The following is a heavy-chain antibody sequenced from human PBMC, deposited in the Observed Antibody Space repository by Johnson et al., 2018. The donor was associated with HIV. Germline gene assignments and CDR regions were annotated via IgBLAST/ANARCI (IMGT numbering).Heavy chain of an antibody. V-gene: IGHV3-11*01. CDR1: GFTFSDYY. Sequence: QVQLVESGGGLVQPGGSLRLSCAASGFTFSDYYMSWIRQAPGKGLEWVSYISSSGSTIFYADSLKGRFTISRDNAKNSLYLQMNSLSAEDTALYYCARETGFAIFGVVKLNAFDIWGQGTMVTVFS. CDR3: ARETGFAIFGVVKLNAFDI. D-gene: IGHD3-3*01. CDR2: ISSSGSTI. J-gene: IGHJ3*02.